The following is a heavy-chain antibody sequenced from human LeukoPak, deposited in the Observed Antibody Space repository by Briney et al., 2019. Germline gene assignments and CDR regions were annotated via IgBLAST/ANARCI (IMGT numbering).Heavy chain of an antibody. D-gene: IGHD4-17*01. CDR2: IWYDGSNK. CDR1: GFTFSSYG. CDR3: AKVDYGDLPFDY. J-gene: IGHJ4*02. Sequence: GGSLRLSCAASGFTFSSYGMHWVRQAPGKGPEWVAVIWYDGSNKYYADSVKGRFTISRDNSKNTLYLQMNSLRAEDTAVYYCAKVDYGDLPFDYWGQGTLVTVSS. V-gene: IGHV3-33*06.